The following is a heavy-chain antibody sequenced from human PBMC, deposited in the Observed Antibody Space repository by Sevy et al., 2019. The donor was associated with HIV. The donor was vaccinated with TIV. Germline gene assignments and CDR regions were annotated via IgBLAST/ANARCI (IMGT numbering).Heavy chain of an antibody. D-gene: IGHD3-22*01. J-gene: IGHJ5*02. V-gene: IGHV4-59*01. CDR1: GGSISSYY. CDR3: VSGGSGSGWFDP. Sequence: SETLSLTCTVSGGSISSYYWSWIRQPPGKGLEWIGYIYYSGSTNYNPSLKSRVTISVDTSKNQFSLKLSSVTAADTAVYYCVSGGSGSGWFDPWGQGTLVTVSS. CDR2: IYYSGST.